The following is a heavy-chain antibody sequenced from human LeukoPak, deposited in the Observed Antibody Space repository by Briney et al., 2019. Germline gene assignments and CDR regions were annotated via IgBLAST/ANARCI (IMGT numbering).Heavy chain of an antibody. CDR2: ISGSGGST. CDR1: GFTFSSYA. J-gene: IGHJ4*02. CDR3: ARVTFSYDSSGYRIPNFDY. D-gene: IGHD3-22*01. V-gene: IGHV3-23*01. Sequence: GGSLRLSCAASGFTFSSYAMSWVRQAPGKGLEWVSAISGSGGSTYYADSVKGRFTISRDNAKNSMYLQMNSLRAEDTAVYYCARVTFSYDSSGYRIPNFDYWGQGTLVTVSS.